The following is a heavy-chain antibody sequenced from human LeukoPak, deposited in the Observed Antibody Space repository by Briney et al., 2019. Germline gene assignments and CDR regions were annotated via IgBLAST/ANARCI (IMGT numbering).Heavy chain of an antibody. V-gene: IGHV4-61*02. CDR2: IYTSGST. D-gene: IGHD2/OR15-2a*01. CDR1: GGSISSGSYY. CDR3: ARGRAENYSYYYMDV. Sequence: SETLSLTCTVSGGSISSGSYYWSWIRQPAGKGLEWIGRIYTSGSTNYNPSLKSRVTISVDTSKNQFSLKLSSVTAADTAVYYCARGRAENYSYYYMDVWGKGTTVTVSS. J-gene: IGHJ6*03.